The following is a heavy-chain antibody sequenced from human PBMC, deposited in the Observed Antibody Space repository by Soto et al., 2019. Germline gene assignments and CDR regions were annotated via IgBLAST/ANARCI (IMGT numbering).Heavy chain of an antibody. V-gene: IGHV3-33*01. CDR2: IWYDGSNK. J-gene: IGHJ4*02. D-gene: IGHD3-16*01. CDR1: GFTFSSYG. CDR3: ARAGEVSMAYYYFDY. Sequence: QVQLVESGGGVVQPGRSLRLSCAASGFTFSSYGMHWVRQAPGKGLEWVAVIWYDGSNKYYADSVKGRFTISRDNSKNTLYLQMNNLSAEDTAVYYCARAGEVSMAYYYFDYWGQGTLVTVSS.